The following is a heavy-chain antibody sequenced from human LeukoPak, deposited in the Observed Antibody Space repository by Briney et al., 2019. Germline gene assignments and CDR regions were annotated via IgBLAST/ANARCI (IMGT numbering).Heavy chain of an antibody. CDR2: ISYDGSNQ. CDR3: AKDRSGLNWYFDL. CDR1: GFTFSTYS. Sequence: GGSLRLSWAASGFTFSTYSMNWARQAPGKGLEWVAIISYDGSNQYYTDSVKGRFTISRDNSKNTLYLQINSLRAEDTAVYFCAKDRSGLNWYFDLWGRGTLVTVSS. J-gene: IGHJ2*01. D-gene: IGHD6-19*01. V-gene: IGHV3-30*18.